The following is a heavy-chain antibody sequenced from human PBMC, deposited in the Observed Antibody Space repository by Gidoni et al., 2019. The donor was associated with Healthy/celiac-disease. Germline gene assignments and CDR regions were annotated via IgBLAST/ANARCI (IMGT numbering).Heavy chain of an antibody. D-gene: IGHD3-3*01. Sequence: QVHLQQWAAGLLKPSEPLSLTCAVHGGSFSGYYWCWIRQPPGKGLEWIEEIIHSGSTNYSPSLKSRVNISVDTSKNQFSLKLSSVTAADTAVYYCARGSYYDFWSGPSNWFDPWGQGTLVTVSS. CDR3: ARGSYYDFWSGPSNWFDP. J-gene: IGHJ5*02. CDR2: IIHSGST. V-gene: IGHV4-34*12. CDR1: GGSFSGYY.